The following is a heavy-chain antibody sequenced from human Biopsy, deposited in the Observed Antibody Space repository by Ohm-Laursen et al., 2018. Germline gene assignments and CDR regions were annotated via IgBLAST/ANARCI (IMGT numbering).Heavy chain of an antibody. D-gene: IGHD4-17*01. V-gene: IGHV4-4*07. CDR1: GGSISDYF. J-gene: IGHJ6*03. CDR2: IYSSGRT. Sequence: PSQTLSLTCTVSGGSISDYFWSWIRQPADKGLEYIGRIYSSGRTFYNPSLKSQVTMSVATSDNQFSLKLSSVTAADTAVYFCARDAYGDYDTYY. CDR3: ARDAYGDYDTYY.